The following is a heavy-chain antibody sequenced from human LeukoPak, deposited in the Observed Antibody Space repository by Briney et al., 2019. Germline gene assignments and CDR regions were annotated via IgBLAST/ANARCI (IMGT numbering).Heavy chain of an antibody. J-gene: IGHJ5*02. V-gene: IGHV4-34*01. Sequence: PSETLSLTCAVYGGSFSGYYWSWIRQPPGKGLEWIGEINHSESTNYNPSLKSRVTISVDTSKNQFSLKLSSVTAADTAVYYCARDAGDVMNWFDPWGQGTLVTVSS. CDR3: ARDAGDVMNWFDP. D-gene: IGHD3-10*01. CDR1: GGSFSGYY. CDR2: INHSEST.